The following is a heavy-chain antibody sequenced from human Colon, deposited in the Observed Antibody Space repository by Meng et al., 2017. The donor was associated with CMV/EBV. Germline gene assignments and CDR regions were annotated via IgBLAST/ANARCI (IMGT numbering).Heavy chain of an antibody. CDR1: GGSINDYY. J-gene: IGHJ4*02. CDR2: VYYSGST. CDR3: ATAKRGTFDY. V-gene: IGHV4-59*03. Sequence: SETLSLTCSVSGGSINDYYWAWIRQPPGKGLEWLGYVYYSGSTKYNPSLKSRVSISVDTSKRQFSLKLSSVTAADTAVYYCATAKRGTFDYWGPGTLVTVSS. D-gene: IGHD3-16*01.